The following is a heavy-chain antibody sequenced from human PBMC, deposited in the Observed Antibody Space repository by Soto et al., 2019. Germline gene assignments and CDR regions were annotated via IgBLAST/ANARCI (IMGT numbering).Heavy chain of an antibody. CDR1: GYTFTSYG. D-gene: IGHD3-22*01. CDR3: ARALYYYDNSGLAY. V-gene: IGHV1-18*01. CDR2: INIYSGDA. J-gene: IGHJ4*02. Sequence: QVRLEQSGPEVKKTGASVKVSCKASGYTFTSYGISWVRQAPGQGLEWMGWINIYSGDANYAQSFKDSVTMTRDTSTNTVYMEMRTLRSDDTAVYYCARALYYYDNSGLAYWGQGTLVTVSS.